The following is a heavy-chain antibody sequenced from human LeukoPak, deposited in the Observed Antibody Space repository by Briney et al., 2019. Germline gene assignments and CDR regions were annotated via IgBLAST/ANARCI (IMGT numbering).Heavy chain of an antibody. CDR2: IKSDGGT. Sequence: GGSLRLSCVASGFTFSSNWMSWVRQAPGKGLVWVSRIKSDGGTNYADSVKGRFTISRDNAKKTVSLQMNSLRPEDTGVYYCARAPSEIGGYYPEYFRHWGQGTLVTVSS. V-gene: IGHV3-74*01. J-gene: IGHJ1*01. CDR1: GFTFSSNW. D-gene: IGHD3-22*01. CDR3: ARAPSEIGGYYPEYFRH.